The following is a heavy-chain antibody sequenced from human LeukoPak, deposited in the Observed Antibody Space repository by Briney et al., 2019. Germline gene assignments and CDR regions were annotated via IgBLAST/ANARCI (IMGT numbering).Heavy chain of an antibody. CDR1: GFTVSSHY. CDR3: ARDGHGNTYCYDTNGYPVHAFDI. Sequence: GGSLRLSCAASGFTVSSHYMNWVRQAPGKGLEWVSVIYSGESTYYADSVKGRFTISRDNSKNTLYLQMNSLRAEDTAVYYCARDGHGNTYCYDTNGYPVHAFDIWGQGTMVTVSS. J-gene: IGHJ3*02. CDR2: IYSGEST. V-gene: IGHV3-53*01. D-gene: IGHD3-22*01.